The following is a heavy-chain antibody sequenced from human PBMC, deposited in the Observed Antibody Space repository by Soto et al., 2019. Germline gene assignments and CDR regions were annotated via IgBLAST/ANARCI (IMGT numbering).Heavy chain of an antibody. CDR2: IYYSGST. CDR1: GGSISSYY. D-gene: IGHD3-22*01. V-gene: IGHV4-59*01. CDR3: ARSLYYDSEGAFDI. J-gene: IGHJ3*02. Sequence: QVQLQESGPGLVKPSETLSLTCTVSGGSISSYYWSWIRQPPGKGLEWIGYIYYSGSTNYNPSLRSRVTISVDPSKNPFPLKLSSVTAADTAVYYCARSLYYDSEGAFDIWGQGTMVTVSS.